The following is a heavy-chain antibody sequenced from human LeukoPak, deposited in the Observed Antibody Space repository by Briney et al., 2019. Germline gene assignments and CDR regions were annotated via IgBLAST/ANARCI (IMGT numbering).Heavy chain of an antibody. D-gene: IGHD3-9*01. V-gene: IGHV4-61*02. Sequence: SETLSLTCTVSGGSISSGSYYWSWIRQPAGEGLEWIGRIYTSGSTNYNPSLKSRVTISVDTSKNQFSLKLSSVTAADTAVYYCATSNYDILTGYYTNIFDYWGQGTLVTVSS. CDR3: ATSNYDILTGYYTNIFDY. CDR2: IYTSGST. J-gene: IGHJ4*02. CDR1: GGSISSGSYY.